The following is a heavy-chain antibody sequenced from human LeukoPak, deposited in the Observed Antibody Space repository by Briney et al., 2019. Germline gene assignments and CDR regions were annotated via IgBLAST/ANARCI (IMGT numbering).Heavy chain of an antibody. CDR3: ARQISSASVAFDY. J-gene: IGHJ4*02. CDR2: IYYSGST. Sequence: LETPSPPRTVSGGSPSSFYLDWGPESPGEGVGGIGHIYYSGSTNYNPSLMGRVTILVDTSKNQFSLRLTSVTAADTAVYYCARQISSASVAFDYWGQGALVTVSS. D-gene: IGHD6-6*01. V-gene: IGHV4-59*01. CDR1: GGSPSSFY.